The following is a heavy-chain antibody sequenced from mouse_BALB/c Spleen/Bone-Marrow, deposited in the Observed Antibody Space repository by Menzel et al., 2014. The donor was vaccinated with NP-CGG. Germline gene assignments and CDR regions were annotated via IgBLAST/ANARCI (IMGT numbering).Heavy chain of an antibody. J-gene: IGHJ2*01. CDR2: IDPANGNT. CDR3: ARYYYGSSLFDY. CDR1: GFNIKDTY. V-gene: IGHV14-3*02. Sequence: EVQLQQSGAELVKPGASVKLSCTASGFNIKDTYMHWVKQSPEQGLEWIGRIDPANGNTKYDPKFQGKATITADTSSNTAYLQLSSLTSEDTAVYYCARYYYGSSLFDYWGQGTTLTVSS. D-gene: IGHD1-1*01.